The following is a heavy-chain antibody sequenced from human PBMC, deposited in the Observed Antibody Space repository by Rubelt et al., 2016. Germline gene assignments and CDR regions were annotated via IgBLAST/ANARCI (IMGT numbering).Heavy chain of an antibody. V-gene: IGHV1-2*06. CDR1: GYTFTGYY. CDR2: INPNSGGT. CDR3: ARDDGDPFDY. Sequence: KASGYTFTGYYMHWVRQAPGQGLEWMGRINPNSGGTNYAQKFQGRVTMTRDTSITTGYMEVSRLRSDDTAVYSCARDDGDPFDYWGQGTPVTVSS. J-gene: IGHJ4*02. D-gene: IGHD4-17*01.